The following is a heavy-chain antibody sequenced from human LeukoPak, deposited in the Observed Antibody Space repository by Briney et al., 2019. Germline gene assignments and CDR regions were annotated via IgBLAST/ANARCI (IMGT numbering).Heavy chain of an antibody. J-gene: IGHJ4*02. V-gene: IGHV4-34*01. D-gene: IGHD3-22*01. CDR1: GGSFSGYY. CDR2: INHSGST. Sequence: SETLSLTCAVYGGSFSGYYWSWIRQPPGKGLEWIGEINHSGSTNYNLSLKSRVTISVDTSKNQFSLKLSSVTAADTAVYYCARYYYDSSGYYALDYWGQGTLVTVSS. CDR3: ARYYYDSSGYYALDY.